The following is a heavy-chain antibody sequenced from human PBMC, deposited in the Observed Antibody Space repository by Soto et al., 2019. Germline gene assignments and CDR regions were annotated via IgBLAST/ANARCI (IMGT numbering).Heavy chain of an antibody. CDR1: GFTFSGYA. CDR2: IHGGGNSA. CDR3: AKNRGRVTTPWHFAS. J-gene: IGHJ4*02. Sequence: EVQLLESGGDLVQPGRSLRLSCAASGFTFSGYAMSWVRQAPGKGLEWVSVIHGGGNSAYYADSVKGRFTISRDNSKNTRYLQMSSLSGEDTAVYYCAKNRGRVTTPWHFASWCQGTLVTVSS. V-gene: IGHV3-23*01. D-gene: IGHD4-17*01.